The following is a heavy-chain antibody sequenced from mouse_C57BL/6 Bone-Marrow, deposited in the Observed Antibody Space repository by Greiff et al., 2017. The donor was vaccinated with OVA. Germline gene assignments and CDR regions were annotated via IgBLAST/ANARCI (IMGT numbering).Heavy chain of an antibody. V-gene: IGHV1-64*01. J-gene: IGHJ4*01. Sequence: VQLQQPGAELVKPGASVKLSCKASGYTFTSYWMHWVKQRPGQGLEWIGMIHPNSGSTNYNEKFKSKATLTVDKSSSTAYMQLSSLTSEDSAVYYCARGGSITTVYYYAMDYWGQGTSVTVSS. CDR1: GYTFTSYW. D-gene: IGHD1-1*01. CDR2: IHPNSGST. CDR3: ARGGSITTVYYYAMDY.